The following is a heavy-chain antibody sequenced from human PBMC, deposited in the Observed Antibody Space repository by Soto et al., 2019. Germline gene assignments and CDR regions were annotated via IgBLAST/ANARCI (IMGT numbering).Heavy chain of an antibody. Sequence: QLQLQESGSGLVKPSQTLSLTCAVTSGSISGGTYSSSWIRQPPGKGLESIGFIYHSGRTHYNPSLRSRVTISVDKSKIQISLKLSSVTAADTAVYYCARTLYNWNFDAFDIWGQGTMVTVSS. CDR1: SGSISGGTYS. V-gene: IGHV4-30-2*01. CDR3: ARTLYNWNFDAFDI. D-gene: IGHD1-7*01. CDR2: IYHSGRT. J-gene: IGHJ3*02.